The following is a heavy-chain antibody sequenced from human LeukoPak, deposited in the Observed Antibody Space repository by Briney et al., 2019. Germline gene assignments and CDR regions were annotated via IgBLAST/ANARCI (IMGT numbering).Heavy chain of an antibody. CDR2: ISWNSGSI. Sequence: GGSLRLSCAASGFTFDDYAMHWVRHAPGKGLEWVSCISWNSGSIGYADSVKGRFTISRDNAKNSVYLQMNSLRAEDTALYYCAKDEEYDYGGNFQHWGQGTLVTVSS. CDR1: GFTFDDYA. D-gene: IGHD4-23*01. J-gene: IGHJ1*01. CDR3: AKDEEYDYGGNFQH. V-gene: IGHV3-9*01.